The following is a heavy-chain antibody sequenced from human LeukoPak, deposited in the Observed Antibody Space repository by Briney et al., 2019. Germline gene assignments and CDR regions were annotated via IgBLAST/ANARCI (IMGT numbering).Heavy chain of an antibody. CDR3: VRDSGSSYGYYFLH. D-gene: IGHD1-26*01. CDR1: GFAFSSYA. J-gene: IGHJ1*01. CDR2: TGGSGESS. Sequence: PGGSLRLSCAASGFAFSSYAMSWVRQAPGKGLEWVSATGGSGESSYYADSVRGRFTISRDNSKNTLYLQMDSLRAEDTAVYYCVRDSGSSYGYYFLHWGQGTLVTVSS. V-gene: IGHV3-23*01.